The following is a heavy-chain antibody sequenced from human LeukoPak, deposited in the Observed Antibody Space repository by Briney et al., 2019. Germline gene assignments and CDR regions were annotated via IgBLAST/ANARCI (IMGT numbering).Heavy chain of an antibody. Sequence: ALVKVSCKASGYTFTSYDINWARQATGQGLEWMGWMNPNSGNTGYAQKFQGRVAMTRNSSISTAYMELSSLRSEDTAVYYCARRLGYCSDGSCYSLNYWGQGTLVTVSS. D-gene: IGHD2-15*01. V-gene: IGHV1-8*01. CDR3: ARRLGYCSDGSCYSLNY. CDR1: GYTFTSYD. J-gene: IGHJ4*02. CDR2: MNPNSGNT.